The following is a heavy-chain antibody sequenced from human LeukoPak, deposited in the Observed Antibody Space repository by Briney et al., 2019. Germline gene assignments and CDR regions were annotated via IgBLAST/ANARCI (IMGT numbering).Heavy chain of an antibody. D-gene: IGHD2-2*01. V-gene: IGHV4-31*03. J-gene: IGHJ5*02. CDR2: IYYSGST. Sequence: SQTLSLTCTVSGGSISSGGYYWSWLRQHPGKGLEWIGYIYYSGSTYYNPSLKSRVTISVDTSKNQFSLKLSSVTAADTAVYYCAREGAYCSSTSCRKKAWFDPWGQGTLVTVSS. CDR3: AREGAYCSSTSCRKKAWFDP. CDR1: GGSISSGGYY.